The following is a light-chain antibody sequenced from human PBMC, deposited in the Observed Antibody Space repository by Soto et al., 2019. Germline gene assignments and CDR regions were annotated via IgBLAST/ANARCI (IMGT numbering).Light chain of an antibody. CDR1: QSIEIW. CDR3: QHYYGYSRT. J-gene: IGKJ2*01. CDR2: KAS. Sequence: DIQMTQSPSTLSASVGDRVTITCRASQSIEIWLAWYQQKPGKAPKHLIYKASDLESGVPSRFSGSGSGTEFTLTISSLQPDDSATYYCQHYYGYSRTFGQGTKLEI. V-gene: IGKV1-5*03.